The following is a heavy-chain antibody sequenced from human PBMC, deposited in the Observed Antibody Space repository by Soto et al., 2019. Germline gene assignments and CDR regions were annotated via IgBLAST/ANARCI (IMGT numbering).Heavy chain of an antibody. J-gene: IGHJ6*02. CDR2: IYNSRTT. CDR1: GGSISRGNYY. D-gene: IGHD3-10*01. Sequence: SETLSLTCNVSGGSISRGNYYWGWIRRHPGKGLEWLGYIYNSRTTYYNPSLKSRLTLSVDTSKNQFSLSLNSVTAADTAVYYCAAGQISSSDGMDVWGQGTTVT. CDR3: AAGQISSSDGMDV. V-gene: IGHV4-31*03.